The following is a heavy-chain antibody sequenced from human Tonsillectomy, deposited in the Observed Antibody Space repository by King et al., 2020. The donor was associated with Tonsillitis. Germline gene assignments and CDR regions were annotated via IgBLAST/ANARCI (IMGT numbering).Heavy chain of an antibody. Sequence: VQLVESGGGLIQPGGSLRLSCAASGFTVSSNYMSWVRQAPGKGLEWVSIIYYGGSTDYADSAKGRFTISRDNSKNTLYLQMNSLRAEDTAVYYCARDVAAAGFLWDWGPGTLVTVSS. CDR3: ARDVAAAGFLWD. CDR2: IYYGGST. J-gene: IGHJ4*02. V-gene: IGHV3-53*01. D-gene: IGHD6-13*01. CDR1: GFTVSSNY.